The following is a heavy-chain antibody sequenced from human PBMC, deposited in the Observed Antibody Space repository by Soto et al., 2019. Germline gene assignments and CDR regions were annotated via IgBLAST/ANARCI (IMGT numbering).Heavy chain of an antibody. CDR1: GFTFSSYA. CDR3: AKVRGIGSAAGTAVAGTSGHSYYYGMDV. J-gene: IGHJ6*02. D-gene: IGHD6-19*01. V-gene: IGHV3-23*01. CDR2: ISGSGGST. Sequence: GGSLRLSCAASGFTFSSYAMSWVRQAPGKGLEWVSAISGSGGSTYYADSVKGRFTISRDNSKNTLYLQMNSLRAEDTAVYYCAKVRGIGSAAGTAVAGTSGHSYYYGMDVWGQGTTVTVSS.